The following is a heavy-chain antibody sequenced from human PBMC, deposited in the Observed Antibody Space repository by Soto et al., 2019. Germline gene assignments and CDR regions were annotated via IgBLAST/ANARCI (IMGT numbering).Heavy chain of an antibody. V-gene: IGHV3-30*18. J-gene: IGHJ4*02. CDR1: GFTFSSYA. Sequence: GGSLRLSCAASGFTFSSYAMSGVRQAPGKGLEWVAVISYDGSNKYYADSVKGRFTISRDNSKNTLYLQMNSLRAEDTAVYYCAKVGRLGELSLYPPALDYWGQGTLVTVSS. CDR2: ISYDGSNK. CDR3: AKVGRLGELSLYPPALDY. D-gene: IGHD3-16*02.